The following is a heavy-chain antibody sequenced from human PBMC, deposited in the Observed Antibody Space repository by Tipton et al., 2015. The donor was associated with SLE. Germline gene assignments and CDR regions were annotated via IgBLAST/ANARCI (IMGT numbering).Heavy chain of an antibody. CDR1: GGSISSSSYY. Sequence: GLVKPSETLSLTCTVSGGSISSSSYYWGWIRQPPGKGLEWIGSIYYSGSTYYNPSLESRVTISFGTSKNQLSLTLSSVTAADTAVYYCARGVAHFYDSGSFDVWGQGTLVTVSS. V-gene: IGHV4-39*07. CDR3: ARGVAHFYDSGSFDV. D-gene: IGHD2/OR15-2a*01. CDR2: IYYSGST. J-gene: IGHJ3*01.